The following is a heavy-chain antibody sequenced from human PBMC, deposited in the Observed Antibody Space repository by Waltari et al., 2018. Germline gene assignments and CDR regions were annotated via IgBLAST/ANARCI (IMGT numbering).Heavy chain of an antibody. V-gene: IGHV3-7*01. CDR2: INEDGSEK. J-gene: IGHJ5*02. CDR3: ARCHWTWLDP. Sequence: EVQLVESGGGLVQPGGSMSLHCAASGFTFNGHWVDWVRQAPGKGLDCVANINEDGSEKRYMDSVKGRFTVSRDNARNSLYLQMNSLRAEDTAVYYCARCHWTWLDPWGQGTLVTVSS. CDR1: GFTFNGHW. D-gene: IGHD3-3*01.